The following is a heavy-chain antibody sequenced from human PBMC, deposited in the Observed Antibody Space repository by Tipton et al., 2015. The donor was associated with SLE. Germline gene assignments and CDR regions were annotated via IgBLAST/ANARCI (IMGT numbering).Heavy chain of an antibody. CDR2: IYYSGST. CDR3: ARWIPLTGINV. V-gene: IGHV4-39*07. CDR1: DGSLKNPIYY. D-gene: IGHD5-18*01. Sequence: TLSLTCSVSDGSLKNPIYYWAWIRQSAEKGLEWIGSIYYSGSTYYNPSLKSRVTISVDTSKNQFSLKLTSVTAADTAVYYCARWIPLTGINVWGQGATVTVSS. J-gene: IGHJ6*02.